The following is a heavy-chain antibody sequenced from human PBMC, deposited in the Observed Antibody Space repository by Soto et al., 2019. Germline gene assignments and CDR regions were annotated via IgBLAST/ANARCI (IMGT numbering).Heavy chain of an antibody. J-gene: IGHJ3*02. D-gene: IGHD2-15*01. CDR1: GFTFSSYS. CDR2: ISSSSNTI. V-gene: IGHV3-48*01. Sequence: GGSLRLSCAASGFTFSSYSMNWVRQAPGKGLEWVSYISSSSNTIYYADSVKGRFTISRDNAKNSLFLQMNSLRAEDTAVYYCARCSGGSCYSGISLHDAFDIWGQGTMVTVSS. CDR3: ARCSGGSCYSGISLHDAFDI.